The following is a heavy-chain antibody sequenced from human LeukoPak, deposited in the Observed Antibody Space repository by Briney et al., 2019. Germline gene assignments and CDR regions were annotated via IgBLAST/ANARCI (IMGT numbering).Heavy chain of an antibody. D-gene: IGHD3-22*01. Sequence: GGSLRLSCAASGFTFRSYAMSWVRQAPGKGLEWVSAISGSGGSTYYADSVKGRFTISRDNSKNTLYLQMNSLRAEDTAVYYCAKEDLEYYYDSSGYSPLFDYWGQGTLVTVSS. CDR1: GFTFRSYA. CDR2: ISGSGGST. J-gene: IGHJ4*02. CDR3: AKEDLEYYYDSSGYSPLFDY. V-gene: IGHV3-23*01.